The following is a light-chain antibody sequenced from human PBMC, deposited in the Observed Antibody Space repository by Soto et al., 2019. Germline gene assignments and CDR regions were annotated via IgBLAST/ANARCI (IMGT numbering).Light chain of an antibody. CDR1: QSISSW. CDR3: QQYNSS. Sequence: DLQMTQSPSTLSASVGDRVTITCRASQSISSWLAWYQQKPGKAPKLLIYKASSLESGVPSRFSGSGSGTEFTLTISSLQPDDFATYYCQQYNSSFGGGTKVEIK. V-gene: IGKV1-5*03. CDR2: KAS. J-gene: IGKJ4*01.